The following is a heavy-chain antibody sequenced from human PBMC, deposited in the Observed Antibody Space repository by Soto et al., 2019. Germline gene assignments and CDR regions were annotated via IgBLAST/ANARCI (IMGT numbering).Heavy chain of an antibody. Sequence: QVQLVQSGAEVKKPGSSVKVSCKASGGTFSSYTISWVRQAPGQGLEWMGRIIPILGIANYAQKFQGRVTITADKSTSTAYMELSSLRSEDTAAYYCERAHYYGSGSYFDYWGQGTLVTVSS. J-gene: IGHJ4*02. CDR2: IIPILGIA. CDR1: GGTFSSYT. CDR3: ERAHYYGSGSYFDY. V-gene: IGHV1-69*02. D-gene: IGHD3-10*01.